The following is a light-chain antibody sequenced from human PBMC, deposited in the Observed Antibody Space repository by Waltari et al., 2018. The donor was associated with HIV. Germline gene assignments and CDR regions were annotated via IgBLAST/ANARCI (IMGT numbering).Light chain of an antibody. Sequence: TQAPSILSASVGDRVSVTCRASQSVNTNLAWYHQKPGQAPRLLIYGASTRATGIPGRLSGSGSGTEFTLTISSLQSEDLAVYYCQQYHNWPYTFGQGTKLEIK. CDR3: QQYHNWPYT. J-gene: IGKJ2*01. CDR1: QSVNTN. V-gene: IGKV3-15*01. CDR2: GAS.